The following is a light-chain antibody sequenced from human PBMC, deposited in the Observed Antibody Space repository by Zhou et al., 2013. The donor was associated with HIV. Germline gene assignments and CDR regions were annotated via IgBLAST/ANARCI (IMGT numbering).Light chain of an antibody. CDR1: QSLLHSNGYNY. J-gene: IGKJ2*01. Sequence: DIVMTQSPLSLPVTPGEPASISCRSSQSLLHSNGYNYLDWYLQKPGQSPQLLIYLGSNRASGVPDRFSGSGSGTDFTLKISRVEAEDVGVYYCMQALQTPRTFGQGTKAGDQT. CDR3: MQALQTPRT. CDR2: LGS. V-gene: IGKV2-28*01.